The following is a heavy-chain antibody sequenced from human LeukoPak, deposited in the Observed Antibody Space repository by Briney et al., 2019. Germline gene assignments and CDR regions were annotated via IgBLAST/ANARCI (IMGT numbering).Heavy chain of an antibody. CDR2: ISGSGGST. V-gene: IGHV3-23*01. D-gene: IGHD6-19*01. Sequence: GGSLRLSCTASGFTFGDYAMSWVRQAPGKGLEWVSAISGSGGSTYYADSVKGRFTISRDNSKNTLYLQMNSLRAEDTAVYYCAKVGYSSGWFDYWGQGTLVTVSS. CDR3: AKVGYSSGWFDY. CDR1: GFTFGDYA. J-gene: IGHJ4*02.